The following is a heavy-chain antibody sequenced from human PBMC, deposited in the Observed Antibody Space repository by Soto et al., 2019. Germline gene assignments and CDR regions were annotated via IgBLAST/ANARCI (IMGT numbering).Heavy chain of an antibody. Sequence: SETLSLTCDVSGGSITTNHWWTWVRQPPGKGLEWIGEVHHTGSTNYKPFLKGRVTISVDKSKNHFSLKLTSVTAADTAMYYCARVDWSGNDYDFWGQGALVTVS. CDR1: GGSITTNHW. V-gene: IGHV4-4*02. CDR3: ARVDWSGNDYDF. CDR2: VHHTGST. D-gene: IGHD5-12*01. J-gene: IGHJ4*02.